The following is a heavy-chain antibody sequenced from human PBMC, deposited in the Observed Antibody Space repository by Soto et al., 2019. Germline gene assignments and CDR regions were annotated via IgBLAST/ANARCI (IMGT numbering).Heavy chain of an antibody. V-gene: IGHV1-18*01. D-gene: IGHD5-12*01. CDR2: ISTYNGDT. CDR1: GYTFTRSG. J-gene: IGHJ6*02. Sequence: GASVKVSCKASGYTFTRSGISWVRQAPGQGLEWMGWISTYNGDTNYAQTFQGRVTMTTDTSTSTVHMEVRSLRSDDTAVYYCAREGVAPYYYYGMDVWGQGIPVTSP. CDR3: AREGVAPYYYYGMDV.